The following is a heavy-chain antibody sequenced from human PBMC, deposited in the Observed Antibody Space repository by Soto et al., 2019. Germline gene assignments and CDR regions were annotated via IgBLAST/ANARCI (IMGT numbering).Heavy chain of an antibody. CDR1: GFTFSSYG. CDR3: AKDVRYCSSTSCYYYYYYYMDV. D-gene: IGHD2-2*01. V-gene: IGHV3-30*18. Sequence: GGSLRLSCAASGFTFSSYGMHWVRQAPGKGLEWVAVISYDGSNKYYADSVKGRFTISRDNSKNTLYLQMNSLRAEDTAVYYCAKDVRYCSSTSCYYYYYYYMDVWGKGTTVTVSS. CDR2: ISYDGSNK. J-gene: IGHJ6*03.